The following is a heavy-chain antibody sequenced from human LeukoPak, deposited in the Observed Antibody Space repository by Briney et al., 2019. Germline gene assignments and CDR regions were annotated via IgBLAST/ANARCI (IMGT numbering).Heavy chain of an antibody. CDR3: ARAYNWNPNWFDP. J-gene: IGHJ5*02. D-gene: IGHD1-20*01. CDR1: GDTFSSYA. V-gene: IGHV1-69*05. Sequence: ASVKVSCKASGDTFSSYAICWVRQAPGQGLEWMGGIIPIFGTANYAQKFQGRVTITTDESTSTAYMELSSLRSEDTAVYYCARAYNWNPNWFDPWGQGTLVTVSS. CDR2: IIPIFGTA.